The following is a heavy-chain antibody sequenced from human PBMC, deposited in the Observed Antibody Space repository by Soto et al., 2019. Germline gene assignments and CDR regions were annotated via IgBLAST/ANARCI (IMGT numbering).Heavy chain of an antibody. CDR1: GFTFDDYT. D-gene: IGHD1-1*01. CDR3: AKGTRGNSPELDF. CDR2: ISWDGDSA. V-gene: IGHV3-43*01. J-gene: IGHJ4*02. Sequence: GGSLRLSCAASGFTFDDYTMHWVRQTPGKGLEWVSLISWDGDSAYYADSVRGRFTISRDNSKNSLFLQMNNVRAEDAALYFCAKGTRGNSPELDFWGQGTLVTVSS.